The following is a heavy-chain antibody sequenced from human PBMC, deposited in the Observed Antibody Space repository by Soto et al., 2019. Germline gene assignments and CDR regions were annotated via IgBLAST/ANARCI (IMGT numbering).Heavy chain of an antibody. D-gene: IGHD2-2*01. CDR1: GFTFCSYA. J-gene: IGHJ6*02. V-gene: IGHV3-23*01. CDR2: ISGSGGST. CDR3: SRICSSTSCPLYGMDV. Sequence: GGSLRLSCAASGFTFCSYAMSWVRQAPGKGLEWVSAISGSGGSTYYADSVKGRFTISRDNSKNTLYLQMNSLRAEDTAVYYCSRICSSTSCPLYGMDVWGQGTTVTVSS.